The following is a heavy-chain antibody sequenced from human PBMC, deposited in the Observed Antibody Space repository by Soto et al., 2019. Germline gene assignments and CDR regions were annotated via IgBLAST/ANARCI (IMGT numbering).Heavy chain of an antibody. CDR1: GGSIGSGAYS. J-gene: IGHJ4*02. Sequence: TLSLTCAVSGGSIGSGAYSRSWIRQPPGKGLEWIGYIYHSGTTNYNPSLKSRVTISVDRSKNQFSLKLSSVTAADTAVYSCARGVRGRKIFDYWGQGALVTVSS. V-gene: IGHV4-30-2*01. CDR2: IYHSGTT. D-gene: IGHD3-10*01. CDR3: ARGVRGRKIFDY.